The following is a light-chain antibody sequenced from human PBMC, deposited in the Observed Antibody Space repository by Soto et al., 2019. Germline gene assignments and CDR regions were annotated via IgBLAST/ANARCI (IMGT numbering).Light chain of an antibody. V-gene: IGKV1-39*01. J-gene: IGKJ2*01. CDR3: QQSYSTPQT. Sequence: DIQMTQSPSSLSASVGDRVIITCRASQRISSYLNWYQQKPGKAPKLLMYGASNLQSGVPSRISGGGFGTDFTLTISSLQPEDFATYYCQQSYSTPQTFGQGTKLEIK. CDR2: GAS. CDR1: QRISSY.